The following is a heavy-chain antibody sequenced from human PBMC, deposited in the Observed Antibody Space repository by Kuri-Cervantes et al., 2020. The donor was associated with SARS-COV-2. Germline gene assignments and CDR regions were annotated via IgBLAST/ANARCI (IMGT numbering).Heavy chain of an antibody. D-gene: IGHD6-13*01. V-gene: IGHV4-34*01. CDR1: GGSFSGYY. J-gene: IGHJ4*02. Sequence: SQTLSLTCAVYGGSFSGYYRSWIRQPPGKGLEWIGEINHSGSTNYNPSLKSRVTISVDTSKNQFSLRLSSVTAADTAVYYCARGGRSTWSHFDYWGQGTLVTVSS. CDR3: ARGGRSTWSHFDY. CDR2: INHSGST.